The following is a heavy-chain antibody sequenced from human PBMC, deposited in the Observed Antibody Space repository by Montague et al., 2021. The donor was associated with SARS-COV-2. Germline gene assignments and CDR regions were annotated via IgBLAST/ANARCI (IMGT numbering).Heavy chain of an antibody. J-gene: IGHJ6*02. CDR1: GDSVSSNSAT. CDR3: TSGREGNYNVMDV. V-gene: IGHV6-1*01. D-gene: IGHD1-1*01. CDR2: TYYRSKWYN. Sequence: CAISGDSVSSNSATWNWVRQSPSRGLEWLGRTYYRSKWYNDYAVXVRGRVAINPDISKSQFSLQLNSVTPEDTAIYYCTSGREGNYNVMDVWGQGTTVTVSS.